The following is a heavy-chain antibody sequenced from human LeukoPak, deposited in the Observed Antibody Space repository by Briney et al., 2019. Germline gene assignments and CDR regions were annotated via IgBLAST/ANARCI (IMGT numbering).Heavy chain of an antibody. V-gene: IGHV3-30-3*01. CDR2: ISYDGSNK. J-gene: IGHJ3*02. D-gene: IGHD5-12*01. CDR1: GFTFDDYA. CDR3: ARDRYSGYEYAFDI. Sequence: GGSLRLSCAASGFTFDDYAMHWVRQAPGKGLEWVAVISYDGSNKYYADSVKGRFTISRDNSKNTLYLQMNSLRAEDTAVYYCARDRYSGYEYAFDIWGQGTMVTVSS.